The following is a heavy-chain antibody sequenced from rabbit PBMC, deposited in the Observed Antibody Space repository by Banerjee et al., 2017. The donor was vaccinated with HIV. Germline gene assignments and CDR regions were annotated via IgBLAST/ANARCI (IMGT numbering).Heavy chain of an antibody. CDR2: INTSSGNT. D-gene: IGHD4-2*01. CDR1: GFSFSSSYW. Sequence: GASLTLTCTASGFSFSSSYWICWVRQAPGKGLEWIACINTSSGNTVYATWAKGRFTISKTSSTTMTLQMTSLTAADTATYFCARDFSYVGDGRFNLWGQGTLVTVS. CDR3: ARDFSYVGDGRFNL. J-gene: IGHJ4*01. V-gene: IGHV1S45*01.